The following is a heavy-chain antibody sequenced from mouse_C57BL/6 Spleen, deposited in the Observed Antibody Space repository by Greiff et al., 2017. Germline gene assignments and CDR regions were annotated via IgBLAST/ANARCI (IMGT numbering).Heavy chain of an antibody. Sequence: QVQLKQPGAELVKPGASVKMSCKASGYTFTTYPIEWMKQNHGKSLEWIGNFHPYNDDTKYNEKFKGKATLTVETSSSTFYLELSRLASDDSAVCDCARPKDYGSSWYFDVWGTGTTVTVSS. J-gene: IGHJ1*03. CDR1: GYTFTTYP. D-gene: IGHD1-1*01. CDR3: ARPKDYGSSWYFDV. V-gene: IGHV1-47*01. CDR2: FHPYNDDT.